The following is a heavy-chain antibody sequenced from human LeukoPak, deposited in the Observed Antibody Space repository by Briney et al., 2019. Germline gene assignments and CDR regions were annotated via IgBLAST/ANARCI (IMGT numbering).Heavy chain of an antibody. CDR2: ISYDGSNK. V-gene: IGHV3-30*04. J-gene: IGHJ4*02. Sequence: PGRSLRLSCAASGFTFSSYAMHWVRQAPGKGLEWVAVISYDGSNKYYADSVKGRFTISRDNSKNTLYLQMNSLRAEDTAVYYCARDRYSSSSGGAFDYWGQGTLVTVSS. CDR1: GFTFSSYA. CDR3: ARDRYSSSSGGAFDY. D-gene: IGHD6-6*01.